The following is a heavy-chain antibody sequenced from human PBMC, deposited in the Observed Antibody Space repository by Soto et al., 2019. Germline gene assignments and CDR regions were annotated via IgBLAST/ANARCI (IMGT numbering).Heavy chain of an antibody. CDR2: ISSSGSTI. Sequence: PGGSLRLSCAASGFTFSSYEMNWVRQAPGKGLEWVSYISSSGSTIYYADSVKGRFTISRDSAKNSLYLQMNSLRAEDTAVYYCARSGITGTTLDYWGQGTLVTVSS. J-gene: IGHJ4*02. CDR3: ARSGITGTTLDY. V-gene: IGHV3-48*03. D-gene: IGHD1-7*01. CDR1: GFTFSSYE.